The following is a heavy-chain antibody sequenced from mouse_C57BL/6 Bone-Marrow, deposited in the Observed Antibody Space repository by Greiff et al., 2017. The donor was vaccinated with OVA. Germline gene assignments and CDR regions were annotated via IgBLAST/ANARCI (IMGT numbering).Heavy chain of an antibody. CDR2: INPNNGGT. D-gene: IGHD2-1*01. CDR3: ARRPPFYYGNYPRHVPYAMDY. J-gene: IGHJ4*01. V-gene: IGHV1-26*01. CDR1: GYTFTDYY. Sequence: EVQLQQSGPELVKPGASVKISCKASGYTFTDYYMNWVKQSHGKSLEWIGDINPNNGGTSYNQKFKGKATLTVDKSSSTAYMELRSLTSEDSAVYYCARRPPFYYGNYPRHVPYAMDYWGQGTSVTVSS.